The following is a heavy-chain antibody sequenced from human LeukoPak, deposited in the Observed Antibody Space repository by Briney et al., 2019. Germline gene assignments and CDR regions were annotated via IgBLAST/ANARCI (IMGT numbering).Heavy chain of an antibody. J-gene: IGHJ3*02. CDR3: ARAADYGDYHDAFDI. V-gene: IGHV1-69-2*01. CDR1: GHTFTDYY. D-gene: IGHD4-17*01. CDR2: VDPEDGET. Sequence: ASVKVSCKVSGHTFTDYYMHWVQQAPGKGVEWMGLVDPEDGETIYAENFQGRVTITADTSTDTAYMELSSLRSEDTAVYYCARAADYGDYHDAFDIWGQGTMVTVSS.